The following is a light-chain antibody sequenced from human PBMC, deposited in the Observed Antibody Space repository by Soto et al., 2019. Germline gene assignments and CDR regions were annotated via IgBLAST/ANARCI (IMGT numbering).Light chain of an antibody. CDR3: FSYAGSSPHWV. CDR1: SSDVGSYNL. CDR2: EGS. Sequence: QSVLTQPASVSGSPGQSITISCTGTSSDVGSYNLVSWYQQHPGKAPKLMIYEGSKRPSGVSNRFSGSKSGNTASLTISGLQAEDEADYYCFSYAGSSPHWVFGGGTKLTVL. J-gene: IGLJ3*02. V-gene: IGLV2-23*01.